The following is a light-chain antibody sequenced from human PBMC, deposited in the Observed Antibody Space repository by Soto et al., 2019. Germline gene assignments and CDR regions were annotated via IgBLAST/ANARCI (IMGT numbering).Light chain of an antibody. CDR1: SGSIASNY. CDR3: QSYDSSITV. CDR2: EDN. V-gene: IGLV6-57*03. J-gene: IGLJ7*01. Sequence: NFMLTQPHSVSESPGKTVTISCTRSSGSIASNYVQWYQQRPGSAPTTVIYEDNQRPSGVPDRFSGSIDSSSNSVSLTISGLKTEDEADYSCQSYDSSITVFGGGTQLTVL.